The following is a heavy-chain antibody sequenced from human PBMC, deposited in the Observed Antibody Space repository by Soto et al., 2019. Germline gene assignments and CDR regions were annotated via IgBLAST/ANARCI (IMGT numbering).Heavy chain of an antibody. J-gene: IGHJ5*02. CDR2: VSPDGRQT. V-gene: IGHV3-30*04. Sequence: QVHLVESGGGVVQPGRSLRLSCAASGFSFSGKTMHWVRQAPGKRLEWVALVSPDGRQTYYADSVKGRFTVSRDNSKNTAYLQMSRLRAEDTSLYFGATDIAGTWPLNSWGQGTLVTVSS. CDR3: ATDIAGTWPLNS. D-gene: IGHD5-12*01. CDR1: GFSFSGKT.